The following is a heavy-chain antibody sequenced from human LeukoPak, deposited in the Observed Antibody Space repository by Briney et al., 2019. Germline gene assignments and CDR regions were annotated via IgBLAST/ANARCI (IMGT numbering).Heavy chain of an antibody. V-gene: IGHV4-59*08. D-gene: IGHD3-10*01. J-gene: IGHJ4*02. CDR2: IYRIGST. Sequence: SETLSLTCTVSGGSISAYYWSSIRQPPGKGLEWIGYIYRIGSTNTNPSLKSRVTISVDASENQFSLKLSSVTAADTAVYYCARHSHYYGSGSFYRDYFDYWGQGTLVTVSS. CDR1: GGSISAYY. CDR3: ARHSHYYGSGSFYRDYFDY.